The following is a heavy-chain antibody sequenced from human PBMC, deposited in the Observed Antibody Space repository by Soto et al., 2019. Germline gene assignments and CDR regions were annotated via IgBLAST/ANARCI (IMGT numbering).Heavy chain of an antibody. CDR3: AKDLGKESLLEWVIGN. D-gene: IGHD3-3*01. J-gene: IGHJ4*02. V-gene: IGHV3-23*01. CDR1: GFTFSSYA. CDR2: VTPSGGGT. Sequence: GGSLRLSCAASGFTFSSYAMSWVRQAPGKGLEWVSGVTPSGGGTYYADSVKGRFTISRDNSKNTVSLQMNSLTAEDTAVYYCAKDLGKESLLEWVIGNWGQGILVTVSS.